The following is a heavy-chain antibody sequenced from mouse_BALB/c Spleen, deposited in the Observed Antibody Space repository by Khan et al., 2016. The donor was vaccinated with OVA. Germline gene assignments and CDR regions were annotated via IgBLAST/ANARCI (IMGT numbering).Heavy chain of an antibody. Sequence: VQLVESGAELAKPGASVKMSCKASGYTFTSYWMHWIKQRPGQGLEWIGYINPTSGYTDYNQKFKDKATLTADKSSSTAYMQLSSLTSDDSAVYYCARDRIDYWGQGTALTVSP. J-gene: IGHJ2*01. CDR2: INPTSGYT. CDR3: ARDRIDY. CDR1: GYTFTSYW. V-gene: IGHV1-7*01.